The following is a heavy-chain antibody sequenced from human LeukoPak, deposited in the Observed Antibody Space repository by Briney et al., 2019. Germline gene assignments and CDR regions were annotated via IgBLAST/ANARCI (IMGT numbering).Heavy chain of an antibody. Sequence: PSETLSLTCTVSGGSISSGSYYWSWIRQPAGKGLEWIGRIYTSGSTNYNPSLKSRVTMSVDTSKNQFSLKLSSVTAADTAVYYCARDGKYSSSWFRSFDYWGQGTLVTVSS. CDR2: IYTSGST. CDR3: ARDGKYSSSWFRSFDY. D-gene: IGHD6-13*01. J-gene: IGHJ4*02. CDR1: GGSISSGSYY. V-gene: IGHV4-61*02.